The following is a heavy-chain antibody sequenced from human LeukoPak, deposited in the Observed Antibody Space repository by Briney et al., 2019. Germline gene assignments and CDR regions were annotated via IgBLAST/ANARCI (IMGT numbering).Heavy chain of an antibody. D-gene: IGHD3/OR15-3a*01. CDR1: GFIFSSSA. CDR3: VDLDSSLDY. Sequence: GGSLRLSCAASGFIFSSSAMSWVRQAPGKGLEWVSSISTSGGSISYADSVKGRFTISRDNSKNTLSLQMYSLRAEDTAVYYCVDLDSSLDYWGQGTLVTVSS. V-gene: IGHV3-23*01. CDR2: ISTSGGSI. J-gene: IGHJ4*02.